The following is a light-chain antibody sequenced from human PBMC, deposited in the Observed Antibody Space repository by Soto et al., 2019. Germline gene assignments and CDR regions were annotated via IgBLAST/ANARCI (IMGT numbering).Light chain of an antibody. V-gene: IGKV1-39*01. CDR3: QQFYNTLMYT. CDR1: QNITYY. Sequence: DIQMTQSPSSLSASVGDRVTITCRASQNITYYLNGYQQKPGRAPKLLIYSASSLQSGVPSRFSGSGSGTDFTLTISGLQPEDLATYYCQQFYNTLMYTCGQGPKLEI. J-gene: IGKJ2*01. CDR2: SAS.